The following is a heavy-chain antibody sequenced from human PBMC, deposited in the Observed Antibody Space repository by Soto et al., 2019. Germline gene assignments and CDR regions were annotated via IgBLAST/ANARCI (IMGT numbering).Heavy chain of an antibody. CDR1: GYTFTGYY. J-gene: IGHJ6*02. CDR3: ARGMQQPSYYYGMDV. Sequence: VKFSCKASGYTFTGYYMHWVRQAPGQGLEWMGWINPNSGGTNYAQKFQGRVTMTRDTSISTAYMELSRLRSDDTAVYYCARGMQQPSYYYGMDVWGQGTTVTVSS. D-gene: IGHD6-13*01. V-gene: IGHV1-2*02. CDR2: INPNSGGT.